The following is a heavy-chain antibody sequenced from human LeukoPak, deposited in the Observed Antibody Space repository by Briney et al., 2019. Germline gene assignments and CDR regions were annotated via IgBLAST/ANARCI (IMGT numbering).Heavy chain of an antibody. Sequence: GGSLRLSCAASGFTFSSYAMSWVRQAPGKGLEWVSVISGSGGSTSYADSVKGRFTISRDNSMNTLYLQMNSPRAEDTAVYYCAKDDRIQTRRYSYNYWGQGTLVTVSS. CDR2: ISGSGGST. CDR3: AKDDRIQTRRYSYNY. V-gene: IGHV3-23*01. CDR1: GFTFSSYA. J-gene: IGHJ4*02. D-gene: IGHD5-18*01.